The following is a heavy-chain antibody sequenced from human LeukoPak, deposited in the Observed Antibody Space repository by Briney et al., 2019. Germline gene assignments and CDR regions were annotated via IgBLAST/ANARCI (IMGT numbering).Heavy chain of an antibody. D-gene: IGHD3-22*01. J-gene: IGHJ4*02. CDR1: GGTFSSYA. CDR2: IIPIFGTA. Sequence: SVKVSCKASGGTFSSYAISWVRQAPGQGLEWMGGIIPIFGTANYAQKFQGRVTITADESTSTAYMELSSLRSEDTAVYYCARDHHNYYDSSGYYLASDYWGQGTLVTASS. CDR3: ARDHHNYYDSSGYYLASDY. V-gene: IGHV1-69*13.